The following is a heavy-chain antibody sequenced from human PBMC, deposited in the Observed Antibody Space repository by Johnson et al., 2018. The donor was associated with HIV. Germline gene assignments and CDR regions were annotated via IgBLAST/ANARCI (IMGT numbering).Heavy chain of an antibody. CDR3: TTDYSTPIVVVVAATPDAFDI. Sequence: VQLVESGGGLVKPGASLRLSCAASGFTFSNAWMSWVRQAPGKGLEWVGRIKSKTDGGTTDYAAPVKGRFTISRDDSKNTLYLQMNSLKTEDTAVYYCTTDYSTPIVVVVAATPDAFDIWGQGTMVTVSS. V-gene: IGHV3-15*01. CDR1: GFTFSNAW. CDR2: IKSKTDGGTT. J-gene: IGHJ3*02. D-gene: IGHD2-15*01.